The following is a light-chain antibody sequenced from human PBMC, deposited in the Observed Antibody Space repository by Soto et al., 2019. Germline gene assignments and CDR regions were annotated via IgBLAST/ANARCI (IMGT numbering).Light chain of an antibody. V-gene: IGKV1-5*01. CDR1: QSISNW. Sequence: DIQMTQSPFTLSASVGARVTITCRASQSISNWLAWYHQTPGKAPELLIFDASSLQSGVPSRFSGSGSGTEFTLTITSLQADDFGTYFCQQYNTYPLTFGGGTKVDIK. CDR3: QQYNTYPLT. J-gene: IGKJ4*01. CDR2: DAS.